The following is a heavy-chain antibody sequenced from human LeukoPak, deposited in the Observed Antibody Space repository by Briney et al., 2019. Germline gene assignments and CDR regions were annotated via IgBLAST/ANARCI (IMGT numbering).Heavy chain of an antibody. J-gene: IGHJ4*02. CDR1: GFTFSSYW. CDR3: VIDSAPYYYDSSGYDY. CDR2: IKQDGSEK. D-gene: IGHD3-22*01. V-gene: IGHV3-7*01. Sequence: GGSLRLSCAASGFTFSSYWMSWVRQAPGKGLEWVANIKQDGSEKYYVDSVKGRFTISRDNAKNSLYLQMNSLRAEDTAVYYCVIDSAPYYYDSSGYDYSAQGTLVTVSS.